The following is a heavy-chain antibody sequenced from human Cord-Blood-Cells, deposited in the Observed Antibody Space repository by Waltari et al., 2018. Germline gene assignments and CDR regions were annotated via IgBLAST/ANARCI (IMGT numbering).Heavy chain of an antibody. CDR2: IYTSGST. CDR3: ARGGSSDAFDI. J-gene: IGHJ3*02. Sequence: QVQLQESGPGLVKPSQTLSLPRTFSGGSISRGSYYWRWIRQPAGKGLEWIGYIYTSGSTNYNPSLKSRVTISVDTSKNQFSLKLSSVTAADTAVYYCARGGSSDAFDIWGQGTMVTVSS. V-gene: IGHV4-61*09. D-gene: IGHD6-6*01. CDR1: GGSISRGSYY.